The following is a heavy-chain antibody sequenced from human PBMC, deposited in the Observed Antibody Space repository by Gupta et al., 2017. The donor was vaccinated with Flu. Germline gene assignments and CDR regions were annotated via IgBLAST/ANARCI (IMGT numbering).Heavy chain of an antibody. CDR1: GFTFKSYS. CDR3: AGEVLAGPTAYDY. J-gene: IGHJ4*02. D-gene: IGHD4-17*01. Sequence: ASGFTFKSYSMNWVRQAPGKGLEWVSSISGSGGYIYYADSVKGRFTISRDNAKNSLYLQMNSLRAEDTAVYYCAGEVLAGPTAYDYWGQGTLVTVSS. V-gene: IGHV3-21*01. CDR2: ISGSGGYI.